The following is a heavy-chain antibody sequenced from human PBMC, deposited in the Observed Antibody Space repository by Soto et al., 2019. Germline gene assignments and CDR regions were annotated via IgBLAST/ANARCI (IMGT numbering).Heavy chain of an antibody. CDR3: ARDYAYEAFDL. Sequence: EVQLVESGGGLVQPGGSLRLSCAASRFSFTTAWMSWVRQAPGKGLECVALMSPDGSVIYYPDSVTGRFTISRDNARNLLSLQMNDLRDDDTAVYYCARDYAYEAFDLWGQGTMVIVSS. V-gene: IGHV3-7*01. CDR2: MSPDGSVI. CDR1: RFSFTTAW. D-gene: IGHD3-16*01. J-gene: IGHJ3*01.